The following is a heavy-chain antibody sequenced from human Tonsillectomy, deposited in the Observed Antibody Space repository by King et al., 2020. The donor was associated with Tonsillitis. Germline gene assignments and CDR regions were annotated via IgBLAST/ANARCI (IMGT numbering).Heavy chain of an antibody. V-gene: IGHV3-23*04. J-gene: IGHJ3*02. CDR3: AKDGSGYYDHDVFDI. CDR2: ISGRGGST. D-gene: IGHD3-22*01. CDR1: GFIFRSYA. Sequence: VQLVESGGGLVQPGGSLRLSCAASGFIFRSYAMSWVRQAPGKGLEWVSSISGRGGSTYYADCVRGRVTISRDNSKNTLYLQMCSLRAEDTDVYDCAKDGSGYYDHDVFDIWGQGTMVTVSS.